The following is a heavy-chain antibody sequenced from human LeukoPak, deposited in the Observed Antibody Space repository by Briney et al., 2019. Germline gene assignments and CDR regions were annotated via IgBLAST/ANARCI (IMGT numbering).Heavy chain of an antibody. CDR3: ARGLGIVATIGSYYYFDY. D-gene: IGHD5-12*01. J-gene: IGHJ4*02. Sequence: GASVKVSCKASGYTFTSYDINWVRHATGQGLEWMGWMNPNSGNTGYAQKFQGRVTMTRNTSISTAYMELSSLRSEDTAVYYCARGLGIVATIGSYYYFDYWGQGTLVTVSS. V-gene: IGHV1-8*01. CDR1: GYTFTSYD. CDR2: MNPNSGNT.